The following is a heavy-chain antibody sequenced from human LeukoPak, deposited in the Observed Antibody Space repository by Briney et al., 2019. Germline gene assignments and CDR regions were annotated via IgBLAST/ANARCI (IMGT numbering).Heavy chain of an antibody. Sequence: VASVKVSCKASGYTFTSYGISWVRQAPGQGLEWMGWISAYNGNTNYAQKLQGRVTMTTDTSTSAAYMELRSLRSDDTAVYYCASTLPYCSSTSCSYGMDVWGQGTTVTVSS. J-gene: IGHJ6*02. CDR3: ASTLPYCSSTSCSYGMDV. CDR2: ISAYNGNT. V-gene: IGHV1-18*01. CDR1: GYTFTSYG. D-gene: IGHD2-2*01.